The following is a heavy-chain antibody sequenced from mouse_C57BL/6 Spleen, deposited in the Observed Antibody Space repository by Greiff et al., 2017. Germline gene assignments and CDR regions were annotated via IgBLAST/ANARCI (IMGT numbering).Heavy chain of an antibody. D-gene: IGHD2-5*01. J-gene: IGHJ2*01. CDR2: ISPGDGDT. V-gene: IGHV1-82*01. CDR3: ARGAYSNYGYLDY. Sequence: QVQLKESGPELVKPGASVKISCKASGYAFSSSWMNWVKQRPGKGLEWIGRISPGDGDTNYNGKFKGKAPLPAYKSSSTAYMQLSSLTSEDSAVYFCARGAYSNYGYLDYWGQGTTLTVSS. CDR1: GYAFSSSW.